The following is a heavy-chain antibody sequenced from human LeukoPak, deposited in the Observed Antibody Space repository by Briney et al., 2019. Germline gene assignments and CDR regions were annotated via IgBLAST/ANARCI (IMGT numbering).Heavy chain of an antibody. CDR3: ARDLGILQRNMDV. CDR2: ISSSSSYI. D-gene: IGHD6-13*01. CDR1: GFTFSSYS. V-gene: IGHV3-21*04. Sequence: GGSLRLSCAASGFTFSSYSMNWVRQAPGKGLEWVSSISSSSSYIYYADSVKSRFTISRDNAKNSLYLQMNSLRAEDTAVYYCARDLGILQRNMDVWGKGTTVTISS. J-gene: IGHJ6*03.